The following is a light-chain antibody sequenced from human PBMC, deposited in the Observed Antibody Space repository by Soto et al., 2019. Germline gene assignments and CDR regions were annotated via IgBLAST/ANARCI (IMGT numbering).Light chain of an antibody. CDR3: LKYNSSQWT. V-gene: IGKV1-27*01. J-gene: IGKJ1*01. CDR2: AAS. CDR1: QGISNY. Sequence: DIQMTQSPSSLSASVGDRATITCRASQGISNYLAWYHQKPGKVPKLLIYAASTLQSGVPSRFSGSGSGTDFTITISSLQPEDVATYYCLKYNSSQWTFGQGTKVEIK.